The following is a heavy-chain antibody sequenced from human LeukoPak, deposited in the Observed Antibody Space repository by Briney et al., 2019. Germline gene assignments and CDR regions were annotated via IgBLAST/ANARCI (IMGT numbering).Heavy chain of an antibody. V-gene: IGHV3-23*01. CDR3: AKLAVDYYTWGAFDI. D-gene: IGHD3-22*01. CDR1: GFTFSSYA. CDR2: ISGSGGST. J-gene: IGHJ3*02. Sequence: GGSLRLSCAASGFTFSSYAMSWVRQAPGKGPEWVSTISGSGGSTYYADSVKGRFTISRDNSKNTLYLQMNSLRAEDTAVYYCAKLAVDYYTWGAFDIWGQGTMVTVSS.